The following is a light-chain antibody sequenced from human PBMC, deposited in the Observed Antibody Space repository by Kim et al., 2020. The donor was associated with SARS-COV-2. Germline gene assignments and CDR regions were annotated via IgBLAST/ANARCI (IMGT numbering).Light chain of an antibody. CDR1: QSVSSY. V-gene: IGKV3-11*01. Sequence: LTQGERATLSGKASQSVSSYLAWYQQKPGQAPRHLIYDASNRTTGIPARFSGSGSGTDFTLTISSLEPEDFAVYYCQQRGNWPLTVGGGTKVDIK. CDR2: DAS. J-gene: IGKJ4*01. CDR3: QQRGNWPLT.